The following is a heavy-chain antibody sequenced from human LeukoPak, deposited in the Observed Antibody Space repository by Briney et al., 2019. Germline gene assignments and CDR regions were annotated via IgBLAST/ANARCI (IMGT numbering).Heavy chain of an antibody. CDR2: IKQDGSEK. CDR3: VRAMDV. Sequence: GGSLRLSCAASGFTFSSYWMNWVRQAPGKGLEWVANIKQDGSEKYYVHSVKGRLTVSRDNAKNSLYLQMNNLRVEDTAVYYCVRAMDVWGRGTTVTVSS. CDR1: GFTFSSYW. V-gene: IGHV3-7*01. J-gene: IGHJ6*02.